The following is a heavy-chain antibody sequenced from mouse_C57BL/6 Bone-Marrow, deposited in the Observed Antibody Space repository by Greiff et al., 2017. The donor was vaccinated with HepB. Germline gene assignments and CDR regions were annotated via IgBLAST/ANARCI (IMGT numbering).Heavy chain of an antibody. J-gene: IGHJ2*01. CDR3: AREGLLDY. V-gene: IGHV1-82*01. CDR1: GYAFSSSW. Sequence: QVQLQQSGPELVKPGASVKISCKASGYAFSSSWMNWVKQRPGKGLEWIGRIYPGDGDTNYNGKFKGKATLTADKSSSTAYMQLSSLTSEDSAVYCCAREGLLDYWGQGTTLTVSS. D-gene: IGHD2-10*01. CDR2: IYPGDGDT.